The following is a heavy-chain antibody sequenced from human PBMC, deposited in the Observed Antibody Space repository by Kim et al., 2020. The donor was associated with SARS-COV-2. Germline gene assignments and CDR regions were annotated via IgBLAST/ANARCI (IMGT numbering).Heavy chain of an antibody. V-gene: IGHV3-7*01. J-gene: IGHJ6*02. CDR2: IEQDGSDK. CDR1: GFTFSYYW. CDR3: ARGVRDSTVCGNDNAMDA. D-gene: IGHD1-1*01. Sequence: GGSLRLSCAASGFTFSYYWMTWVRQAPGKGLEWVSNIEQDGSDKNHVDSVKGRFTISRDNAKNSLFLQMDSLRAEDTAVYYCARGVRDSTVCGNDNAMDAWGQGTTVTVSS.